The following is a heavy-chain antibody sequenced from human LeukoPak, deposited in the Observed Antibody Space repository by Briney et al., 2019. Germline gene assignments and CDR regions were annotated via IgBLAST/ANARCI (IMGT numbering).Heavy chain of an antibody. CDR2: IYHSGST. CDR3: AGAEGGYCSSTSCYNTFFDY. D-gene: IGHD2-2*02. CDR1: GYSISSGYY. Sequence: PSETLSLTCTVSGYSISSGYYWGWIRQPPGKGLEWIGYIYHSGSTYYNPSLKSRVTMSVDRSKNQFSLKLSSVTAADTAVYYCAGAEGGYCSSTSCYNTFFDYWGQGTLVTVSS. J-gene: IGHJ4*02. V-gene: IGHV4-38-2*02.